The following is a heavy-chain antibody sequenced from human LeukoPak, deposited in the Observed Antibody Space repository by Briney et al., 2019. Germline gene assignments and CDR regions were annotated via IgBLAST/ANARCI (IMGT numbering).Heavy chain of an antibody. CDR2: IRYDGGNK. CDR3: ARALNQYSETYCFDY. Sequence: GGSLRLSCAASGFSFSSYGFHWVRQAPGKGLEWVAFIRYDGGNKYYADSVKGRFTLSRDSSKNTLFLQMNSLRAEDTAVYYCARALNQYSETYCFDYWGQGTLVTVSS. D-gene: IGHD5-12*01. CDR1: GFSFSSYG. J-gene: IGHJ4*02. V-gene: IGHV3-30*02.